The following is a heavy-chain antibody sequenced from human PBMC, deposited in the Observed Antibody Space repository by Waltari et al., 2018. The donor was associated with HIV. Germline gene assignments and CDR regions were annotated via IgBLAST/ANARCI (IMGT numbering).Heavy chain of an antibody. J-gene: IGHJ6*02. CDR1: GFIFTASD. CDR2: IRSKADRYAT. D-gene: IGHD3-10*01. V-gene: IGHV3-73*01. Sequence: EVLLVESGGGVVQPGGSLKLSCAASGFIFTASDIHWVRQAAGEGLEGIGRIRSKADRYATGYSASVKGRFSISRDDSENKVFLQMNSLKADDSAVYYCTRRAALFRGVVDVDVWGQGTTVTVSS. CDR3: TRRAALFRGVVDVDV.